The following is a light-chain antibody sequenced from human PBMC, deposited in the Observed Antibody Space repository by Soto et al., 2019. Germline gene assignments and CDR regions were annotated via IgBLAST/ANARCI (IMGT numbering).Light chain of an antibody. CDR2: DVN. J-gene: IGLJ2*01. CDR3: TSWTTSTTMI. CDR1: RSDIGAYNF. Sequence: QSALTQPASVSGSPGQSITISCTGTRSDIGAYNFVSWYQQRPGEVPKLILYDVNVRPSGVSNRFSGSKSGNTASLTISGLQAEDEADYYCTSWTTSTTMIFGGGTHLTVL. V-gene: IGLV2-14*03.